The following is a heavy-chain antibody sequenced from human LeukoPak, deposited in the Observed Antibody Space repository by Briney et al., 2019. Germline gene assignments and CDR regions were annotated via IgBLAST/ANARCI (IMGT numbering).Heavy chain of an antibody. CDR2: ISGSGGST. V-gene: IGHV3-23*01. CDR3: AKDYYDSSSTYYFDY. Sequence: PGGSLRLSCAASGFTFSSYAMSWVRQAPGKGLEWVSAISGSGGSTYYADSVKGRFTISRDNSKNTLYLQMNSLRAEDTAVYYCAKDYYDSSSTYYFDYWGRGTLVTVSS. CDR1: GFTFSSYA. D-gene: IGHD3-22*01. J-gene: IGHJ4*02.